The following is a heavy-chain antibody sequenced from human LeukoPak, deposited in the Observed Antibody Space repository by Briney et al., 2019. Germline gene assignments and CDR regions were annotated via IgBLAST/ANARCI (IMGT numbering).Heavy chain of an antibody. D-gene: IGHD3-22*01. Sequence: ASVKVSCKAFGYTFTSNYRHWVRQAPGQGPEWMGVISPSGGSTTYAQKFQGRVTLTRDMSTSTDYLELSSLRSEDTAVYYCARVGYYYDSSGYLQTIDYWGQGTLVTVSS. CDR1: GYTFTSNY. V-gene: IGHV1-46*01. J-gene: IGHJ4*02. CDR2: ISPSGGST. CDR3: ARVGYYYDSSGYLQTIDY.